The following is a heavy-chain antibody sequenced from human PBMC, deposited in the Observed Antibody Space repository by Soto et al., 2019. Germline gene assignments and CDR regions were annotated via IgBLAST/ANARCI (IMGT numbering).Heavy chain of an antibody. J-gene: IGHJ3*02. V-gene: IGHV4-30-4*01. CDR2: FYYGGSN. Sequence: QVQLQESGPGLVKPSQTLSLTFTVSGGSISSGDYYWSWIRQPPGKSMYWIGYFYYGGSNYYIPSLNSRVTISEYTAKNQFSLQLSPVTAADTAVYYCAREGGGQDDILTGYMTRDAFESWGQGTMVTVSS. CDR3: AREGGGQDDILTGYMTRDAFES. D-gene: IGHD3-9*01. CDR1: GGSISSGDYY.